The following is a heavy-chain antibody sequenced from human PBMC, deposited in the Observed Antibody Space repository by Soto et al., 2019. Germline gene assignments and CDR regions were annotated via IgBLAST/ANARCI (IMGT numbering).Heavy chain of an antibody. V-gene: IGHV1-69*12. J-gene: IGHJ5*02. CDR3: ARDDQQITYYYDSSGSA. CDR1: GGTFSSYA. D-gene: IGHD3-22*01. CDR2: IIPIFGTA. Sequence: QVQLVQSGAEVKKPGSSVKVSCKASGGTFSSYAISWVRQAPGQGLEWIGGIIPIFGTANYAQKFQGRVTITADESTSTAYMELSSLRSEDTAVYYCARDDQQITYYYDSSGSAWGQGTLVTVSS.